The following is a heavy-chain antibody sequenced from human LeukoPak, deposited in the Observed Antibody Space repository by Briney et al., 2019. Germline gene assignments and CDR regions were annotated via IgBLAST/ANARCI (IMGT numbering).Heavy chain of an antibody. CDR1: GGSISIYY. V-gene: IGHV4-59*01. CDR3: ARGNSSGWHEGFDY. CDR2: IYYSGST. Sequence: SETLSLTCTVSGGSISIYYWTWIRQPPGKGLEWIGYIYYSGSTNYNPSLKSRATISVDTSKNQFSLKLSSVTAADTAVYYCARGNSSGWHEGFDYWGQGTLVTVSS. D-gene: IGHD6-19*01. J-gene: IGHJ4*02.